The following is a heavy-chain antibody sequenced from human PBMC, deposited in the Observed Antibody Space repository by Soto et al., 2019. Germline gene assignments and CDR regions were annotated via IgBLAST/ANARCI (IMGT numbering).Heavy chain of an antibody. CDR1: GASIISNDW. D-gene: IGHD6-19*01. J-gene: IGHJ4*02. Sequence: SETLSLTCSVCGASIISNDWWIWIRQTPGKGLEWIGEIFHSGRTNYSPSFKSRVAISVDASKSQFSLETASVTAADTAVYYCARANLRSGWTFDHWGQGSPVTVSS. CDR3: ARANLRSGWTFDH. CDR2: IFHSGRT. V-gene: IGHV4-4*02.